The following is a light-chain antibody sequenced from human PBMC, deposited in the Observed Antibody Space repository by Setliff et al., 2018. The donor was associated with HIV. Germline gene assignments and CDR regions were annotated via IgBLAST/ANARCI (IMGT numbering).Light chain of an antibody. V-gene: IGLV1-44*01. CDR3: SSYSISSTLV. CDR1: HSNIGSNT. J-gene: IGLJ2*01. CDR2: NND. Sequence: QSALAQTPSTSGTPGHRVIISCSGSHSNIGSNTVNWFQQFPGTAPKLLIYNNDQRPSGVPDRFSGSKSGTSASLAISGLQSEDESQYYCSSYSISSTLVFGGGTQLTVL.